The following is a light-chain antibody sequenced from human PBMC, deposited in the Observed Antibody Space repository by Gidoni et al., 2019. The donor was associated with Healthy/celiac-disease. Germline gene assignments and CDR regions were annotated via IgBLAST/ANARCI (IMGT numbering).Light chain of an antibody. Sequence: QLVLTHSPSASASLGASVKLTCTRSSGHSSYAIAWHQQQPEKGPRYLMKLNSDGSHSKGDGIPDRFSCSSSGAARYLTISSLQSDDEADYYCQTWGTGIQVFGGGTKLTVL. CDR3: QTWGTGIQV. CDR1: SGHSSYA. J-gene: IGLJ3*02. V-gene: IGLV4-69*01. CDR2: LNSDGSH.